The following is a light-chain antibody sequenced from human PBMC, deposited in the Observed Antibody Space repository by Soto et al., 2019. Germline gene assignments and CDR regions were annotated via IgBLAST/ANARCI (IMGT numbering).Light chain of an antibody. CDR2: DFS. CDR3: CSYAGSSQLV. J-gene: IGLJ3*02. Sequence: QSALTQPRSVSGSPGQSVTISCTGTSSDVSDYNYGSWYQKHPGKAPKLMLYDFSKRPSGVPDRFSGSKSGNTASLTISGLQAEDEADYYCCSYAGSSQLVFGGGTQLTVL. V-gene: IGLV2-11*01. CDR1: SSDVSDYNY.